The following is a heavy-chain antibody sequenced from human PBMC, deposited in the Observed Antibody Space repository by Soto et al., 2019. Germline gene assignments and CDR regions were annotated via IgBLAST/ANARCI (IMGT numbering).Heavy chain of an antibody. V-gene: IGHV3-30-3*01. CDR2: ISYEGSNK. Sequence: PGGSLRLSCAASGFNFSIYAIHWVRQAPGKGLEWVALISYEGSNKYYADSVKGRFTISRDNSKSTLFLQMDILRLEDTGVYYCARVNPGTTLYCFNGLHVWGAGTQVTV. CDR1: GFNFSIYA. CDR3: ARVNPGTTLYCFNGLHV. D-gene: IGHD2-15*01. J-gene: IGHJ6*02.